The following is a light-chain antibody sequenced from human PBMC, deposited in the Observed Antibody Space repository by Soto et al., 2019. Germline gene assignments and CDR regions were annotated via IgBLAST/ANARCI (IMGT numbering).Light chain of an antibody. Sequence: EIVLTQSPATLSLSPGERATLSCRASQSVSSYLAWYQQKPGQAPRLLIYDASNRATGIPARFSGSGSGTDFTLTISSLGPEDFAVYYCQQRSNWPAITFGQGTRREIK. CDR3: QQRSNWPAIT. CDR1: QSVSSY. J-gene: IGKJ5*01. V-gene: IGKV3-11*01. CDR2: DAS.